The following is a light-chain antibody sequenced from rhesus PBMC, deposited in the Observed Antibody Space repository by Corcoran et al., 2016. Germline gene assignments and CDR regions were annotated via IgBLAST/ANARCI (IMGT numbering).Light chain of an antibody. CDR3: LQHNSYPLT. CDR2: AAS. V-gene: IGKV1-28*03. Sequence: DIQMTQSPSSLSASVGDTVTITCRASQGISSYLNWFQQKPGKAPKLLIFAASSLESWVPSRFSGSGSGKDFTLTISSLQPEDFAGYYCLQHNSYPLTFGGGTKVELK. J-gene: IGKJ4*01. CDR1: QGISSY.